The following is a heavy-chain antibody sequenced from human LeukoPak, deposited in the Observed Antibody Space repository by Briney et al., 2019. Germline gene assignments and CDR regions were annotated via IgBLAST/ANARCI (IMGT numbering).Heavy chain of an antibody. CDR2: IYYSGST. Sequence: SETLSLTCTMSGGSISRCDYYWGWIRQPPGKGLEWIGYIYYSGSTNYNPSLKSRVTISVDTSKKHFSLKLSSVTAADTAVYYCARHFAGPGTYTPYYGMDVWGQGTTVTVS. V-gene: IGHV4-61*05. J-gene: IGHJ6*02. D-gene: IGHD3-3*02. CDR1: GGSISRCDYY. CDR3: ARHFAGPGTYTPYYGMDV.